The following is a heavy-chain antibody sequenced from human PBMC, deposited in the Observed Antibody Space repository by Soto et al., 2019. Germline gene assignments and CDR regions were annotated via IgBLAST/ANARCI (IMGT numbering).Heavy chain of an antibody. J-gene: IGHJ5*02. Sequence: QVQLQESGPGLVKPSQTLSLTCTVSGGSISSGGYYWSWIRQHPGKGLEWIGYIYYSGSTYYNPSLQSRVTISVATSKNQCSLKLSSVTAADTAVYYCAREEGGGYDHRWFDPWGQGTLVTVSS. D-gene: IGHD5-12*01. CDR3: AREEGGGYDHRWFDP. CDR1: GGSISSGGYY. V-gene: IGHV4-31*03. CDR2: IYYSGST.